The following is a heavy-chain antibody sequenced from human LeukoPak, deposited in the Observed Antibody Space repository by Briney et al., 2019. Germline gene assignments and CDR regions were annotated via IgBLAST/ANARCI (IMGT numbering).Heavy chain of an antibody. Sequence: PGGSLRLSCAASGFTFSIYAMSWVRQAPGKGLEWVSDISGNGGSAYYADSVKGRFTISRDNSKITLFLQMNSMRAEDTAVYYCARDNGVVHGVYYMDVWGKGTTVTVS. CDR2: ISGNGGSA. V-gene: IGHV3-23*01. D-gene: IGHD3-3*01. CDR1: GFTFSIYA. CDR3: ARDNGVVHGVYYMDV. J-gene: IGHJ6*03.